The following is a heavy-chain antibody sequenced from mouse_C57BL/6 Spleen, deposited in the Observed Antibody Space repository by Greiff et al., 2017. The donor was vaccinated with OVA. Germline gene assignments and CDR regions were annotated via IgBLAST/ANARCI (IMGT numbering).Heavy chain of an antibody. Sequence: VQLQESGAELVKPGASVKISCKASGYAFSSYWMNWVKQRPGKGLEWIGQIYPGDGDTNYNGKFKGKATLTADKSSSTAYMQLSSLPSGDSAVYFCASGGVPPVDSGGQGTTPTVSA. V-gene: IGHV1-80*01. J-gene: IGHJ2*01. CDR1: GYAFSSYW. CDR3: ASGGVPPVDS. CDR2: IYPGDGDT.